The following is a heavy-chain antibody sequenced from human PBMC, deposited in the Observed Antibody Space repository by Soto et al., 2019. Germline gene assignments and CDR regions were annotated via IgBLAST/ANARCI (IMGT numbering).Heavy chain of an antibody. Sequence: SVQVSCKASRPTFSSYAISWVRQAPGQGLEWMGWIIPIFGTANYAQKFQGRVTITADESTSTAYMELSSMRSEDTAVYYCALRGGRDIVVVVAATARRYYGMDVWGQGTTVTVSS. J-gene: IGHJ6*02. CDR1: RPTFSSYA. CDR2: IIPIFGTA. V-gene: IGHV1-69*13. CDR3: ALRGGRDIVVVVAATARRYYGMDV. D-gene: IGHD2-15*01.